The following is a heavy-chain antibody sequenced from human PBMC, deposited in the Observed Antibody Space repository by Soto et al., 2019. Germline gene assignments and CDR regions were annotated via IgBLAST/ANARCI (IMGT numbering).Heavy chain of an antibody. Sequence: SETPSLPRTFSGGPLSRGGYLLSWVRQHPGKGLEWIGYIYYSGSTYYNPSLKSRVTISVDTSKNQFSLKLSSVTAADTAVYYCARGPSGIYYYYMDVWGKGTTVTVSS. CDR3: ARGPSGIYYYYMDV. V-gene: IGHV4-31*03. CDR2: IYYSGST. D-gene: IGHD6-13*01. J-gene: IGHJ6*03. CDR1: GGPLSRGGYL.